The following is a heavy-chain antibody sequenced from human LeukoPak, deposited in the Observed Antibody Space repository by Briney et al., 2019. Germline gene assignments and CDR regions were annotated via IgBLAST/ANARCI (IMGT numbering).Heavy chain of an antibody. J-gene: IGHJ4*02. CDR1: GYTFTSYD. V-gene: IGHV1-8*01. Sequence: ASVKVSCKASGYTFTSYDINWVRQATGQGLEWMGWMNPNSGNTGYAQKFQGRVTMTRNTSISTAYMELSGLRSEDTAVHYCARSGSYYFDYWGQGTLVTVSS. CDR3: ARSGSYYFDY. CDR2: MNPNSGNT.